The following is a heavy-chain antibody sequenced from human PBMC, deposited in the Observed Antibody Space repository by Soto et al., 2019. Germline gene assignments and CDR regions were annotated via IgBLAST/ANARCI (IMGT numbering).Heavy chain of an antibody. V-gene: IGHV4-59*01. Sequence: QVQLQESGPGLVKPSETLSLTCTVSGGSISSYYWSWIRQPPGKGLEWIGYIYYSGSTNYNPSLKDRVTISVDRSKNQCSLKLSSVTAADTAVYSCARRYGGNFDYWGQGTLVTVSS. CDR2: IYYSGST. CDR3: ARRYGGNFDY. CDR1: GGSISSYY. D-gene: IGHD1-26*01. J-gene: IGHJ4*02.